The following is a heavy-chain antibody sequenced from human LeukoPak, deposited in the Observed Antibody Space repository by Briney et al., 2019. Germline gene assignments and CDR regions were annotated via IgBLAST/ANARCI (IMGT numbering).Heavy chain of an antibody. CDR3: ARNRWFGSIWFDP. D-gene: IGHD3-10*01. J-gene: IGHJ5*02. CDR2: INHSGST. Sequence: KPSETLSLTCAVYGGSFSGYYWSWIRQPPGKGLEWIGEINHSGSTNYNPSLKSRVTISVDTSKNQFSLKLSSVTAADTAVYYCARNRWFGSIWFDPWGQGTLVTVSS. V-gene: IGHV4-34*01. CDR1: GGSFSGYY.